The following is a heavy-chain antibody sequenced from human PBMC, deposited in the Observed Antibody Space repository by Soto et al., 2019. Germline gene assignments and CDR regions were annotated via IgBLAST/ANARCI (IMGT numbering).Heavy chain of an antibody. V-gene: IGHV4-34*01. J-gene: IGHJ4*02. D-gene: IGHD3-10*01. Sequence: PSETLSLTCAVYGGSFSGYYWSWIRQPPGKGLEWIGEINHSGSTNYNPSLKSRVTISVDTSKNQFSLKLSSVTAADTAVYYCARGRLLWFGERYYFDYWGQGTLVTVS. CDR2: INHSGST. CDR3: ARGRLLWFGERYYFDY. CDR1: GGSFSGYY.